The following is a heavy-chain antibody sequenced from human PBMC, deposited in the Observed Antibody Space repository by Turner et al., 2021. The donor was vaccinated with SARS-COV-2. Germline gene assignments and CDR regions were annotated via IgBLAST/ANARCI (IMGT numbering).Heavy chain of an antibody. J-gene: IGHJ4*02. CDR2: ISFGGDTT. V-gene: IGHV3-23*01. CDR3: AKGSGGSSWYYFDS. D-gene: IGHD6-13*01. Sequence: EVQLLESGGGLVQPGGSLRLSCAASGFTFSSYGRSWVRQAPGKGLEWVSIISFGGDTTFYGDSVKGRFTISRDNSRNTLFLQMNSLRAEDTAVYYCAKGSGGSSWYYFDSWGQGTLVTVSS. CDR1: GFTFSSYG.